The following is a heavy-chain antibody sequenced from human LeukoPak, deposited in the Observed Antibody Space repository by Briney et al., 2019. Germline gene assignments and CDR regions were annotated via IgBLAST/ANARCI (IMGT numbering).Heavy chain of an antibody. CDR3: VKDSSGWYGYLDY. D-gene: IGHD6-19*01. CDR1: GFTFSSYA. Sequence: GGSLRLSCSASGFTFSSYAMHWVRQAPGKGLEYVSAISSNGGSTYYADSVKGRFTISRDNSKNTLYLQMSSLRAEDTAVYYCVKDSSGWYGYLDYWGQGTLVTVSS. J-gene: IGHJ4*02. V-gene: IGHV3-64D*06. CDR2: ISSNGGST.